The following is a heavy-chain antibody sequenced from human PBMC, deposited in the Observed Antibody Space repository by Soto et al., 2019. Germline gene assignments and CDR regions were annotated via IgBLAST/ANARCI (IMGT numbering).Heavy chain of an antibody. CDR3: AKDAITMVRGVISYYGMDV. V-gene: IGHV3-23*01. D-gene: IGHD3-10*01. Sequence: GGSLRLSCAASGFTFSSYAMNWVRQAPGKGLEWVSAISGSGASTYYADSVKGRFTISRDNAKNSLYLQMNSLRAEDTALYYCAKDAITMVRGVISYYGMDVWGQGTTVTVSS. CDR2: ISGSGAST. J-gene: IGHJ6*02. CDR1: GFTFSSYA.